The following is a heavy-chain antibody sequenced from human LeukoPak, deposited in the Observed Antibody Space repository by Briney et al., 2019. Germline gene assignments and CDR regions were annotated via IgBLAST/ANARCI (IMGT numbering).Heavy chain of an antibody. Sequence: GGSLRLSCAASRITFNYAWMSWVSPAQGKGLEWVGRIKDKNDGGTTDYAEPVKGRFTISRDDSKNMVYLQMNSLKTEDTGVYYCTTGVLTAWGQGTLVSVSS. J-gene: IGHJ4*02. CDR3: TTGVLTA. D-gene: IGHD4-23*01. V-gene: IGHV3-15*01. CDR1: RITFNYAW. CDR2: IKDKNDGGTT.